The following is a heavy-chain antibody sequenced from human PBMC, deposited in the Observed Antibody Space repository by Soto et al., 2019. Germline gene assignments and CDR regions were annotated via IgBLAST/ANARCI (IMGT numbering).Heavy chain of an antibody. CDR2: ISGIGVDK. CDR1: GFSFSAYA. J-gene: IGHJ4*02. V-gene: IGHV3-23*01. Sequence: EVELLESGGGLVQPGGSLTLSCAGSGFSFSAYAMSWVRQAPGKGLEWVSSISGIGVDKYYAGPVKGRFAISRDNSNNILCLQMSSLRVEDSAIYYCAKDMAFWGQGTLVTVSS. CDR3: AKDMAF.